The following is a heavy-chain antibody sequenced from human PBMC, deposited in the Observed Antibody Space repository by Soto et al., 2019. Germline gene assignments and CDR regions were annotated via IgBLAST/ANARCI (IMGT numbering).Heavy chain of an antibody. D-gene: IGHD2-21*01. CDR3: AKEPEIPGRGLDY. V-gene: IGHV3-23*01. Sequence: SLRLSCAASGFTVRSFAMAWVRRASGNGVWWFCTINDRGDTTYYADSVKGRFTISRDNSKNTLYLEMNSLRAEDTALYYCAKEPEIPGRGLDYWGHGTLVTVS. J-gene: IGHJ4*01. CDR2: INDRGDTT. CDR1: GFTVRSFA.